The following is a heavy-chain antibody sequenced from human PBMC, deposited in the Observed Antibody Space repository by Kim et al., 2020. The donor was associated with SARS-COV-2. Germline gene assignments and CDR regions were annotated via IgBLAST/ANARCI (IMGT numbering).Heavy chain of an antibody. J-gene: IGHJ6*02. V-gene: IGHV7-4-1*02. CDR2: INTNTGNP. Sequence: ASVKVSCKASGYTFTSYAMNWVRQAPGQGLEWMGWINTNTGNPTYAQGFTGRFVFSLDTSVSTAYLQISSLKAEDTAVYYCARDRQYQPQVYYYYYGMDVWGQGTTVTVSS. CDR3: ARDRQYQPQVYYYYYGMDV. D-gene: IGHD2-2*01. CDR1: GYTFTSYA.